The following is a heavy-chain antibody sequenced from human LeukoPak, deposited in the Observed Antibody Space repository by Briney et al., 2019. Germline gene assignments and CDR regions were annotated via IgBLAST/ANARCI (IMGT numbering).Heavy chain of an antibody. CDR2: IYTSGTS. D-gene: IGHD6-19*01. V-gene: IGHV4-4*07. Sequence: SETLSLTCTVSGGSISSYYWSWIRQPPGKGLEWIGRIYTSGTSNYSPSLKSRVTMSLDLSKNQLSLKLNSVTAADTAVYYCARDRAVPHYYYGMDVWGQGTTVTVSS. CDR1: GGSISSYY. J-gene: IGHJ6*02. CDR3: ARDRAVPHYYYGMDV.